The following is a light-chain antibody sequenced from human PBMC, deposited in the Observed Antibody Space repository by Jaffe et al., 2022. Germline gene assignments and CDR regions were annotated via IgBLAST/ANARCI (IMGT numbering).Light chain of an antibody. CDR2: DTS. Sequence: ESVLTQSPGTLSLSPGERATLSCRASQSVSSSYLAWYQQKPGQAPRLLIYDTSIRATGIPDRFSGSGSGTDFTLTISRLEPEDFAVYYCQRYGSSPGTFGQGTKVEIK. CDR1: QSVSSSY. J-gene: IGKJ1*01. V-gene: IGKV3-20*01. CDR3: QRYGSSPGT.